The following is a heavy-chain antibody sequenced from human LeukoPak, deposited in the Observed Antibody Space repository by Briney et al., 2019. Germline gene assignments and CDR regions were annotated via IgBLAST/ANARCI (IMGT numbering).Heavy chain of an antibody. CDR2: ISYDGSNK. CDR3: ASTPVSSNWYYEFDY. V-gene: IGHV3-30*04. J-gene: IGHJ4*02. Sequence: GGSLRPSCAASGFTFSNYAMHWVRQAPGKGLEWVAVISYDGSNKYYSDSVKGRFTISRDNSKNTLYLQMNSLRVEDTAVYYCASTPVSSNWYYEFDYWGQGTLVTVSS. D-gene: IGHD6-13*01. CDR1: GFTFSNYA.